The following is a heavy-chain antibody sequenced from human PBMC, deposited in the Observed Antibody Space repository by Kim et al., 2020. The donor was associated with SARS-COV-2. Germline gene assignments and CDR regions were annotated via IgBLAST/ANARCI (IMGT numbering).Heavy chain of an antibody. V-gene: IGHV4-59*01. J-gene: IGHJ6*02. D-gene: IGHD4-17*01. Sequence: SRVTISVDTSKNQFSLKLSSVTAADTAVYYCARDHSASTAPNYYYYGMDVWGQGTTVTVSS. CDR3: ARDHSASTAPNYYYYGMDV.